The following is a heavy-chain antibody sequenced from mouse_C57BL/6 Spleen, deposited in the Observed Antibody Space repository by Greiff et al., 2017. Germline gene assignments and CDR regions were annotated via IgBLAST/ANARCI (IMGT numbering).Heavy chain of an antibody. D-gene: IGHD2-3*01. J-gene: IGHJ4*01. Sequence: QVQLQQSGPELVKPGASVKISCKASGYAFSSSWMNWVKQRPGKGLEWIGRIYPGDGDTNYNGKFKGKATLTADKSCSAAYMQRSSLTSEDSAVYFCARTDMIYYAMDYWGQGTSVTVSS. V-gene: IGHV1-82*01. CDR2: IYPGDGDT. CDR1: GYAFSSSW. CDR3: ARTDMIYYAMDY.